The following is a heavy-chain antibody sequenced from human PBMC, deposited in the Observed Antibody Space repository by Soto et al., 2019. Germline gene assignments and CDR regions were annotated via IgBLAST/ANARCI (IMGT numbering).Heavy chain of an antibody. J-gene: IGHJ6*03. D-gene: IGHD2-15*01. CDR1: GGSFSGYY. V-gene: IGHV4-34*01. CDR2: INHSGST. CDR3: ASQPHSEILYNYYMVV. Sequence: PSETLSLTCAVYGGSFSGYYWSWIRQPPGKGLEWIGEINHSGSTNYNPSLKSRVTISVDTSKNQFSLKLSSVTAADTAVYYCASQPHSEILYNYYMVVWGKGTTVTVSS.